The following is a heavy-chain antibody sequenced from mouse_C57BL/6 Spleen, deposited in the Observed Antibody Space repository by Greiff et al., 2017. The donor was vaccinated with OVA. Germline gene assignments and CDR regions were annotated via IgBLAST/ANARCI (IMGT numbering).Heavy chain of an antibody. CDR3: ARRGSPYYAMDY. J-gene: IGHJ4*01. CDR1: GYAFTNYL. V-gene: IGHV1-54*01. Sequence: VQLQQSGAELVRPGTSVKVSCKASGYAFTNYLIEWVKQRPGQGLEWIGVINPGSGGTNYNEKFKGKATLTADKSSSTAYMQLSSLTSEDSAVYFCARRGSPYYAMDYWGQGTSVTVSS. D-gene: IGHD3-3*01. CDR2: INPGSGGT.